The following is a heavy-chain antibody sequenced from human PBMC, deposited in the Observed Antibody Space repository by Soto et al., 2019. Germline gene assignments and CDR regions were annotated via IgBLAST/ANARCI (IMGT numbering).Heavy chain of an antibody. Sequence: SVKVSCKASGYTFTSYGISWVRQAPGQGLEWMGWISTYNGNTDYAQKLQGRVTVTTDTSTSTAYMELRSLRSDDTAVYYCARSSTALPSPYSSSWYDYWGQGTQVTVSS. CDR2: ISTYNGNT. J-gene: IGHJ4*02. D-gene: IGHD6-13*01. CDR1: GYTFTSYG. V-gene: IGHV1-18*01. CDR3: ARSSTALPSPYSSSWYDY.